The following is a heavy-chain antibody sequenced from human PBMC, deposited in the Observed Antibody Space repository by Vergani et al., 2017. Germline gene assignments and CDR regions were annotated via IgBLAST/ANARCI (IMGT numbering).Heavy chain of an antibody. CDR1: GFFFSDYY. D-gene: IGHD3-10*01. J-gene: IGHJ4*02. CDR3: AGNYLDFCGSGSPYSCDH. CDR2: IASSDTTV. Sequence: QVQLVESGGGLVKPGGSLRLSCTASGFFFSDYYMSWLRQAPGKGLEWISYIASSDTTVYYADSVQGRFTISRDNAKNSLYLEMNSLRAEDTAVYYCAGNYLDFCGSGSPYSCDHGGKGTRVTVSS. V-gene: IGHV3-11*04.